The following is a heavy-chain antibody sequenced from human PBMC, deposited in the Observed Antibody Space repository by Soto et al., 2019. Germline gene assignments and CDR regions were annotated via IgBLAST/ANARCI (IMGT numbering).Heavy chain of an antibody. CDR2: ISPSGGST. J-gene: IGHJ6*02. CDR1: GFTFTNYA. Sequence: EVQLLESGGGLVQPGGSLRLSCAASGFTFTNYAMSWVRQAPGKGLEWVSAISPSGGSTYYADSVKGRFTISRDNSKNTLYLQVNSLRAEDTAVYYCAKVPFIAHYHGMDVWGQGTTVTVSS. V-gene: IGHV3-23*01. CDR3: AKVPFIAHYHGMDV.